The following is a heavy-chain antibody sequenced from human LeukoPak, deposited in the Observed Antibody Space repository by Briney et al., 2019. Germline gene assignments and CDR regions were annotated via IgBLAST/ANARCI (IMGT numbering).Heavy chain of an antibody. Sequence: GGSLRLSCAASGFTFSSYAMHWVRQARGKGLEWVAVISYDGSNKYYADSVKGRFTISRDNSKNTLYLQMNSLRAEDTAVYYCARDRDYYDSSGYLDYWGQGTLVTVSS. CDR2: ISYDGSNK. CDR3: ARDRDYYDSSGYLDY. D-gene: IGHD3-22*01. J-gene: IGHJ4*02. CDR1: GFTFSSYA. V-gene: IGHV3-30-3*01.